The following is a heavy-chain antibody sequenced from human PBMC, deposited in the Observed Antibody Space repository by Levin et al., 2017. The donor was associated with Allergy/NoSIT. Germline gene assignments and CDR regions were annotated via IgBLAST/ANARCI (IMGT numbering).Heavy chain of an antibody. V-gene: IGHV4-59*01. D-gene: IGHD2-8*01. Sequence: SETLSLTCTVSGGSISSYYWSWIRQPPGKGLEWIGYIYYSGSTNYNPSLKSRVTISVDTSKNQFSLKLSSVTAADTAVYYCARGPRVLMVYAILDWYFDLWGRGTLVTVSS. J-gene: IGHJ2*01. CDR2: IYYSGST. CDR1: GGSISSYY. CDR3: ARGPRVLMVYAILDWYFDL.